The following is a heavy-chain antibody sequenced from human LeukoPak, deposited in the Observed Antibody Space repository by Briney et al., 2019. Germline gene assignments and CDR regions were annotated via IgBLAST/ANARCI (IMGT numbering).Heavy chain of an antibody. J-gene: IGHJ5*02. CDR1: GYTFTGYY. CDR2: INPNSGGT. D-gene: IGHD3-3*01. CDR3: ARVSRFSNWFDP. V-gene: IGHV1-2*02. Sequence: ASVKVSCKASGYTFTGYYMHWVRQAPGQGLEWMGWINPNSGGTNYAQKFQGRVTMTGDTSISTAYMELSRLRSDDTAVYYCARVSRFSNWFDPWGQGTLVTVSS.